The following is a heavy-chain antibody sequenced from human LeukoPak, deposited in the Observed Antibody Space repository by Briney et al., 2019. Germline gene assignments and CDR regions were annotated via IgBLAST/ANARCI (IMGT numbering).Heavy chain of an antibody. CDR3: AREGRTGDYEGY. D-gene: IGHD4-17*01. J-gene: IGHJ4*02. V-gene: IGHV4-4*07. CDR1: GASLSSYY. Sequence: SETLSLTCTVSGASLSSYYGSWIRQPAGKGLEWIGRIYSSWSTNYNPSLRSRVTMSVDTSKSQFSLRLSSVTAADTAIYYCAREGRTGDYEGYWGQGILVTVSS. CDR2: IYSSWST.